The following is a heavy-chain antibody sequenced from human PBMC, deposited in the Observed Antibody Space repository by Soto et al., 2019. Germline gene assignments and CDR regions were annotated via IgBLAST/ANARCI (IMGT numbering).Heavy chain of an antibody. Sequence: GGSLRLSCAASGFTFSSYCMHWVRQAPGKGLEWVAVIWYDGSNKYYADSVKGRLTISRDNPKNTLYLQMNSLRAEDTAVYYCARVTRIAVARMRSAFDILGQWTMVPVSS. J-gene: IGHJ3*02. CDR2: IWYDGSNK. V-gene: IGHV3-33*01. D-gene: IGHD6-19*01. CDR1: GFTFSSYC. CDR3: ARVTRIAVARMRSAFDI.